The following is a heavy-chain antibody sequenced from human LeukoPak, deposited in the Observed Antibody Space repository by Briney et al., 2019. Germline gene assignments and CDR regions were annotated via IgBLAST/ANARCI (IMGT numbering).Heavy chain of an antibody. D-gene: IGHD3-22*01. CDR1: GYSFSYYW. Sequence: GESLKISCKGSGYSFSYYWIAWVRQMPGKGLERMGIIYPGDSDTRYSPSFQGQVTISADKSTSTAYLQWSSLKASDTAMYYCARQDGSAYYYFDYWGQGTLVTVSS. V-gene: IGHV5-51*01. CDR3: ARQDGSAYYYFDY. CDR2: IYPGDSDT. J-gene: IGHJ4*02.